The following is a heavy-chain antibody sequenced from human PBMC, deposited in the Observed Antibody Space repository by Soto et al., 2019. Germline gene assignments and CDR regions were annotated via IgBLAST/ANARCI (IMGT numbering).Heavy chain of an antibody. Sequence: GASVTVSCKDSGYTFNSYGISWVRQAPGQGLEWMGCISAYNDNTNYAQKLQGRVTMTTDTSTSTAYMELRSLRSDATAVYYCARDHTEWLVHCDYWGQGTLVTVSS. CDR3: ARDHTEWLVHCDY. CDR1: GYTFNSYG. D-gene: IGHD6-19*01. CDR2: ISAYNDNT. J-gene: IGHJ4*02. V-gene: IGHV1-18*01.